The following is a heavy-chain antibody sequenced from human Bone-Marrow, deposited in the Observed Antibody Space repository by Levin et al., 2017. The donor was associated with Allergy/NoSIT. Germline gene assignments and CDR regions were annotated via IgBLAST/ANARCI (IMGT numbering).Heavy chain of an antibody. V-gene: IGHV3-33*01. CDR3: ARDIGQPDSYDYYFYGMDV. CDR2: IWLDGRSQ. CDR1: GFTFRGYG. J-gene: IGHJ6*02. D-gene: IGHD1-26*01. Sequence: GESLKISCAASGFTFRGYGFHWVRQAPGKGLEGVAGIWLDGRSQHYADSVKGRFTISRDNSQNTLWLQMNSLRAEDTAIYYCARDIGQPDSYDYYFYGMDVWGQGTTVTVSS.